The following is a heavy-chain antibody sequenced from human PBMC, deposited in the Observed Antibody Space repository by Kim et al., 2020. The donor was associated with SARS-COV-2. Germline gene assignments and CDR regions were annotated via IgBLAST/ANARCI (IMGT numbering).Heavy chain of an antibody. CDR3: ARDCSSTSCQKSPPREINWFDP. CDR1: GGTFSSYA. Sequence: SVKVSCKASGGTFSSYAISWVRQAPGQGLEWMGGIIPIFGTANYAQKFQGRVTITADESTSTAYMELSSLRSEDTAVYYCARDCSSTSCQKSPPREINWFDPWGQGTLVTVSS. J-gene: IGHJ5*02. V-gene: IGHV1-69*13. D-gene: IGHD2-2*01. CDR2: IIPIFGTA.